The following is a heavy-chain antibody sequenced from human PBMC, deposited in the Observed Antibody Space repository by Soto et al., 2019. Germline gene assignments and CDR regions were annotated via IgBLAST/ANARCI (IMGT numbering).Heavy chain of an antibody. D-gene: IGHD3-22*01. J-gene: IGHJ6*02. V-gene: IGHV4-31*03. CDR2: IHYSGST. CDR1: GGSISSGGYY. CDR3: ARGHYSSGSYHDPYYDYAMDV. Sequence: QVQLQESGPGLVKPSQTLSLPCTVSGGSISSGGYYWSWIRQHPGKGLEWIGYIHYSGSTYYNPSIKRGVTLSLNTYKNQSSLRLCSVSAANTAAYYSARGHYSSGSYHDPYYDYAMDVWGQGTRVTVS.